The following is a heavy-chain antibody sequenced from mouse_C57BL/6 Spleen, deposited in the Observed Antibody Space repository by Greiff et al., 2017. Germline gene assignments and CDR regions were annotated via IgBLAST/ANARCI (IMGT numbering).Heavy chain of an antibody. CDR2: IYPGDGDT. Sequence: VQRVESGPELVKPGASVKISCKASGYAFSSSWMNWVKQRPGKGLEWIGRIYPGDGDTNYNGKFKGKATLTADKSSSTAYMQLSSLTSEDSAVYFCARWDSNLDYWGQGTTLTVSS. J-gene: IGHJ2*01. D-gene: IGHD2-5*01. V-gene: IGHV1-82*01. CDR3: ARWDSNLDY. CDR1: GYAFSSSW.